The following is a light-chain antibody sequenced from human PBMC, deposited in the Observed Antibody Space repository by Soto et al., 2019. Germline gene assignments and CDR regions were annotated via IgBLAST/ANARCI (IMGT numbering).Light chain of an antibody. J-gene: IGLJ3*02. CDR2: EVT. V-gene: IGLV2-8*01. CDR1: SSDVGAYNF. CDR3: TSYAGYNHRV. Sequence: QSALTQPPSASGSPGQSVTISCTGSSSDVGAYNFVSWLQQHPGKAPKLIIYEVTKRPLGVPDRFSGSKSGNTASLTVSGLQAEDEADYHCTSYAGYNHRVFGGGTKVTVL.